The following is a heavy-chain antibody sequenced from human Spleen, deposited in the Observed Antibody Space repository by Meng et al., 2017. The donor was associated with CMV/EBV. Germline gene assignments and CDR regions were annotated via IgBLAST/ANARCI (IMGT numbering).Heavy chain of an antibody. D-gene: IGHD4/OR15-4a*01. CDR1: GFPVSINY. CDR3: ARGRGATTSYGLDV. Sequence: GESLKISCAASGFPVSINYISWVRQAPGKGLEWVSIIYSGGRTYYADFVKGRFAISRDNSMNTLYLQMSSLRAEDTAVYYCARGRGATTSYGLDVWGQGTTVTVSS. J-gene: IGHJ6*02. CDR2: IYSGGRT. V-gene: IGHV3-53*01.